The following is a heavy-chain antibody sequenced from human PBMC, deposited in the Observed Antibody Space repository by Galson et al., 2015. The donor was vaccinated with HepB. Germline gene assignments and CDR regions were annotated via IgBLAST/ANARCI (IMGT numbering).Heavy chain of an antibody. Sequence: SLRLSCAASGFTFSSYAMSWVRQAPGKGLEWVSAISGSGTNIYDADSAKGRLTISRDNPKNTLYLQMNSLRAEDTAVYYCAKDLGESGPGDYFDYWGQGTLVTVSS. V-gene: IGHV3-23*01. CDR2: ISGSGTNI. J-gene: IGHJ4*02. D-gene: IGHD3-16*01. CDR3: AKDLGESGPGDYFDY. CDR1: GFTFSSYA.